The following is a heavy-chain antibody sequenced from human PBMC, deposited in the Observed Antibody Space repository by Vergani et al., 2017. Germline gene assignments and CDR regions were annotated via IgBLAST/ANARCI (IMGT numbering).Heavy chain of an antibody. D-gene: IGHD2-15*01. V-gene: IGHV3-33*08. CDR2: IWYDGSNK. CDR3: ARDRGPYCSGGSCYSLAY. J-gene: IGHJ4*02. Sequence: VQLLESGGGLVQPGGSLRLSCAASGFTFSSYGMHWVRQAPGKGLEWVAVIWYDGSNKYYADSVKGRFTISRDNSKNTLYLQMNSLRAEDTAVYYCARDRGPYCSGGSCYSLAYWGQGTLVTVSS. CDR1: GFTFSSYG.